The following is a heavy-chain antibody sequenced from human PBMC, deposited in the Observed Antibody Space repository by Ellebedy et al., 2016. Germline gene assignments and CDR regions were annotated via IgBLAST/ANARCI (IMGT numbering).Heavy chain of an antibody. Sequence: KVSXXGSGYSFTSYWIGWVRQMPGKGLEWMGIIYPGDSDTRYSPSFQGQVTISADKSISTAYLQWSSLKASDTAMYYCARQVAGYYFDYWGQGTLVTVSS. J-gene: IGHJ4*02. CDR1: GYSFTSYW. CDR2: IYPGDSDT. V-gene: IGHV5-51*01. CDR3: ARQVAGYYFDY. D-gene: IGHD6-19*01.